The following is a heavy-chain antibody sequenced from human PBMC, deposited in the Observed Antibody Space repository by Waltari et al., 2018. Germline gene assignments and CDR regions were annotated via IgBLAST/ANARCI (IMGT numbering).Heavy chain of an antibody. CDR2: IYPGDSDT. D-gene: IGHD3-10*01. J-gene: IGHJ4*02. V-gene: IGHV5-51*03. CDR1: GYSFTDYL. CDR3: ARLVGGSGTYWGRPALN. Sequence: EVQLVQSGPELNRPGDSLKISCKAAGYSFTDYLIVWVRQMPGEGLEWMGNIYPGDSDTRYSPSFQGQVTISDDKSITTAYLQWNSLKASDTAMYYCARLVGGSGTYWGRPALNWGRGTLVTVSS.